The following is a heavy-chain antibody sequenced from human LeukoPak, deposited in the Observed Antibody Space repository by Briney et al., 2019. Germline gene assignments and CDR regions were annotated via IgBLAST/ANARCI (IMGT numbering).Heavy chain of an antibody. CDR2: IIPIFGTA. D-gene: IGHD2-2*01. CDR1: GGTFSSYA. V-gene: IGHV1-69*13. J-gene: IGHJ5*02. CDR3: ARVPAARRGWFDP. Sequence: PGASVKVSCKASGGTFSSYAISWVRQAPGQGLEWMGGIIPIFGTANYAQKFQGRVTITADESTSTAYMELSSLRSEDTAVYYCARVPAARRGWFDPWGQGTLVTVSS.